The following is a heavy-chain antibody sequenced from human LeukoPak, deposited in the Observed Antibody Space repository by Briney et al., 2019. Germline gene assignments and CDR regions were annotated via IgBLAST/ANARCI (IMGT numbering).Heavy chain of an antibody. Sequence: SETLSLTCSLSGGSISSYYWSWIRQPPGKRLEWIGFVHPSGSISKNPSLNSRVTLSLDTSKNQFSLRLTSVTAADTALYFCVGGRDAYKAGYWGQGTLVTVSS. CDR2: VHPSGSI. J-gene: IGHJ4*02. V-gene: IGHV4-59*01. D-gene: IGHD5-24*01. CDR3: VGGRDAYKAGY. CDR1: GGSISSYY.